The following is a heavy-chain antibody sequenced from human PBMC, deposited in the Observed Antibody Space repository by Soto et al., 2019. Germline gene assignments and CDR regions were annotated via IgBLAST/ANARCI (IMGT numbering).Heavy chain of an antibody. CDR2: IYYSGIT. CDR3: ARESYDSSTYYYEPFDR. CDR1: GGSISNFY. J-gene: IGHJ5*02. V-gene: IGHV4-59*01. Sequence: KPSETLSLTCTVSGGSISNFYWSWIRQPPGKGLESIGYIYYSGITNYNPSLKSRVTISVDTSKNQFSLKVSSVTAADTAMYYCARESYDSSTYYYEPFDRWGQGTLVTVSS. D-gene: IGHD3-22*01.